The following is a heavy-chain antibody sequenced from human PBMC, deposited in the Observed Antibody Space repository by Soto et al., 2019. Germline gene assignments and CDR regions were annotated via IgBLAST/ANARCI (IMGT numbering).Heavy chain of an antibody. CDR1: GGSISSGGYY. Sequence: QVQLQESGPGLVKPPQTLSLTCTVSGGSISSGGYYWSWIRQHPGKGLEWIGYIYYSGSTYYNPSLKSRVTISVDTSKNQFSLKLSSVTAADTAVYHCARDPGRYYYMDVWGKGTTVTVSS. J-gene: IGHJ6*03. CDR3: ARDPGRYYYMDV. CDR2: IYYSGST. V-gene: IGHV4-31*03.